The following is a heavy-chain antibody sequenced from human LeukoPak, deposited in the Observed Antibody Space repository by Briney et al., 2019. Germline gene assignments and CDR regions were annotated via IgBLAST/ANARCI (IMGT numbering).Heavy chain of an antibody. D-gene: IGHD6-13*01. CDR1: GGSISSSSYY. CDR3: ARGESGSSWALNWFDP. V-gene: IGHV4-39*01. Sequence: SETLSLTCTVSGGSISSSSYYWGWIRQPPGKGLEWIGSIYYSGSTYYNPSLKSRVTISVDTSKNQFSLKLSSVTAADTAVYYCARGESGSSWALNWFDPWGQGTLVTVSS. CDR2: IYYSGST. J-gene: IGHJ5*02.